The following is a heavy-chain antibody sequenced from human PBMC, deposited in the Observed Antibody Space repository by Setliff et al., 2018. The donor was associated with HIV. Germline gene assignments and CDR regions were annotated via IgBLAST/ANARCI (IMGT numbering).Heavy chain of an antibody. J-gene: IGHJ4*02. CDR2: IYHSGST. CDR3: ARDYYDSSGYIFFPGLPDY. Sequence: SETLSLTCTVSGYSISSGYYWGWIRQPPGKGLEWIGSIYHSGSTYYNPSLKSRVTISVDTSKNQFSLKLSSVTAADTAVYYCARDYYDSSGYIFFPGLPDYWGQGTLVTVSS. D-gene: IGHD3-22*01. CDR1: GYSISSGYY. V-gene: IGHV4-38-2*02.